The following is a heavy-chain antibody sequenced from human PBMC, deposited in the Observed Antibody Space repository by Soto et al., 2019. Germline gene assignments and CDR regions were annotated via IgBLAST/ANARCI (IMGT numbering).Heavy chain of an antibody. CDR2: IYYSGRT. Sequence: SETLSLTCTVSGGSISSYYWSWIRQPPGKGLEWVGCIYYSGRTNYNPSLKSRVTISVDTSKNQFSLKVNSVTVADTAVYYCARRSHTNWPAYWGHGTQVTVSS. CDR1: GGSISSYY. V-gene: IGHV4-59*08. J-gene: IGHJ4*01. D-gene: IGHD2-8*01. CDR3: ARRSHTNWPAY.